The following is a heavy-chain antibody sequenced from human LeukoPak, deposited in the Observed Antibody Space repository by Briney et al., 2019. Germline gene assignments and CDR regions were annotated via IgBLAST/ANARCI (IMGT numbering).Heavy chain of an antibody. D-gene: IGHD6-13*01. V-gene: IGHV3-21*01. CDR2: ISSSSSYI. CDR3: ARWDSRDYYYYMDV. J-gene: IGHJ6*03. CDR1: GFAFSIYS. Sequence: GGSLRLSCAASGFAFSIYSMNWVRQAPGKGLEWVSSISSSSSYIYYADSVKGRFTISRDNAKNSLYLQMNSLRAEDTAVYYCARWDSRDYYYYMDVWGKGTTVTVSS.